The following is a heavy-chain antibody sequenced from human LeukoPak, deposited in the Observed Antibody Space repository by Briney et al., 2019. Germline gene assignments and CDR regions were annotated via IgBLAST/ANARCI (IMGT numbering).Heavy chain of an antibody. V-gene: IGHV3-23*01. J-gene: IGHJ5*02. D-gene: IGHD3-10*01. CDR2: ISDTGRST. Sequence: GGSLRLSCAASGFPFTTNAMTWVRQAPGKGLEWVSAISDTGRSTYYADSVKGRYTISRDNSNNTLYLQMNSLRAEDTALYYCARRGSLIGGWCDPWGQGTLVTVSS. CDR3: ARRGSLIGGWCDP. CDR1: GFPFTTNA.